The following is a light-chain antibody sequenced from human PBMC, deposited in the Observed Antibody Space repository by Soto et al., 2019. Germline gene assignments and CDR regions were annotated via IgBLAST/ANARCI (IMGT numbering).Light chain of an antibody. CDR1: QNINKR. CDR3: QQYYTYPWT. CDR2: DAS. J-gene: IGKJ1*01. Sequence: GDRVTITCRASQNINKRLAWHQQKPGKAPKVLIYDASNLKSGVPSRFRGSGSGTEFILPLSRLQPDDVVTYYCQQYYTYPWTFGQGTKVEIK. V-gene: IGKV1-5*01.